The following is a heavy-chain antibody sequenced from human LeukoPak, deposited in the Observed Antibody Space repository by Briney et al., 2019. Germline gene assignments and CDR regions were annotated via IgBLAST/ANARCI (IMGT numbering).Heavy chain of an antibody. J-gene: IGHJ3*02. Sequence: SETLSLTCAVYGGSFSGYYWSWIRQPPGKGLEWIGEINHSGSTNYNPSLKSRVTISVDTSKNQFSLKLSSVTAADTAVYYCARGVVPAASFAFDIWGQGTMVTVSS. D-gene: IGHD2-2*01. CDR2: INHSGST. V-gene: IGHV4-34*01. CDR1: GGSFSGYY. CDR3: ARGVVPAASFAFDI.